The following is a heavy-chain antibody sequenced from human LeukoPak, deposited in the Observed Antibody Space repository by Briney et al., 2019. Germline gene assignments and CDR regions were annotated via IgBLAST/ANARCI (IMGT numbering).Heavy chain of an antibody. CDR2: ISHGSSYI. V-gene: IGHV3-21*01. J-gene: IGHJ4*02. CDR3: ARGPKYIASTGPHYFDY. D-gene: IGHD1-1*01. Sequence: PGGSLRLSCAASGFTFGSYGMNWVRQAPGKGLEWVSSISHGSSYIYYADSVKGRFTISRDNAENSLYLQMNSLRAEDTAVYYCARGPKYIASTGPHYFDYWGQGTLVTVSS. CDR1: GFTFGSYG.